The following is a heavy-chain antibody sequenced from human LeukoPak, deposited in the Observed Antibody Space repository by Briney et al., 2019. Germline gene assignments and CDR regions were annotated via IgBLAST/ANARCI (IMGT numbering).Heavy chain of an antibody. CDR3: AKDLVALGYSTSNTGPFDY. V-gene: IGHV3-15*07. D-gene: IGHD6-6*01. CDR1: GFSFSDTW. Sequence: GGSLRLSCAASGFSFSDTWMNWVRQAPGKGLEWVGLIKRKTDDGTTDYAAPEKGRFTISRDDSKNTLYLQMNSLKTEDTAVYYCAKDLVALGYSTSNTGPFDYWGQGTLVTVSS. CDR2: IKRKTDDGTT. J-gene: IGHJ4*02.